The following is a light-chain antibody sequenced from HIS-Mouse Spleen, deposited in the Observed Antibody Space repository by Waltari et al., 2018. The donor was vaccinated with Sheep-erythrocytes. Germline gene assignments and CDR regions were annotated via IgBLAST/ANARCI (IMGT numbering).Light chain of an antibody. Sequence: SYELTQPPSVSVSPGHTARITCSGDALPKKYAYWSQQKSGQAPVLVIYEDSKRPSGIPERFSGSSSGTMATLTISGAQVEDEADYYCYSTDSSGNRDVFGTGTKVTVL. CDR1: ALPKKY. J-gene: IGLJ1*01. CDR2: EDS. CDR3: YSTDSSGNRDV. V-gene: IGLV3-10*01.